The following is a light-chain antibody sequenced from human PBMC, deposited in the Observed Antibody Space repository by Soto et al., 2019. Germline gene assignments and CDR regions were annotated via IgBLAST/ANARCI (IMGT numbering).Light chain of an antibody. J-gene: IGKJ5*01. CDR3: QQYTGPPTT. Sequence: ETLLTQSPDIMYLSPGEISTLSFRSSRTVGRSYLAWYQQKPGQAPRLLIYGASTRAAGIPDRFSGSGSGTDFTLTITRLEPEDSAVYFCQQYTGPPTTFGQGTRLEIK. CDR2: GAS. V-gene: IGKV3-20*01. CDR1: RTVGRSY.